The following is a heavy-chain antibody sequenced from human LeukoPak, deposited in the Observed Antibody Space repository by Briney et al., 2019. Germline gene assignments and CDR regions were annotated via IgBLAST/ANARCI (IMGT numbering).Heavy chain of an antibody. J-gene: IGHJ4*02. CDR1: GFTFSRYT. D-gene: IGHD2/OR15-2a*01. Sequence: PGGSLRVSCAASGFTFSRYTMNWVRQAPGKGLEWVSSISSTSYYIYYADSVKGRFTISRDNAKKSLYLQMSSLRAEDTAVYYCAIDSDSTEDYWGRGTLVTVSS. V-gene: IGHV3-21*01. CDR2: ISSTSYYI. CDR3: AIDSDSTEDY.